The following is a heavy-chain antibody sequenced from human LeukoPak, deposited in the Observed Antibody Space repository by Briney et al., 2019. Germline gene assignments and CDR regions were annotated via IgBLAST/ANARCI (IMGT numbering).Heavy chain of an antibody. J-gene: IGHJ6*02. CDR1: GFTFSNYA. D-gene: IGHD3-22*01. CDR2: ISGSGGNT. Sequence: PGGSLRLSCAASGFTFSNYAMSWVRQAPGKGLEWVSGISGSGGNTYYADSVKGRFTISRDNSKTTLYLQMNSLRAEDTAVYYCAKDLRATPGGIVVVITDYYYYYGMDVWGQGTTVTVSS. V-gene: IGHV3-23*01. CDR3: AKDLRATPGGIVVVITDYYYYYGMDV.